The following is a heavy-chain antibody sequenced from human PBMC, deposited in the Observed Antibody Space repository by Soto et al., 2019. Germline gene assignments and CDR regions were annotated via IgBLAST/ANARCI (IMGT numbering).Heavy chain of an antibody. J-gene: IGHJ4*02. V-gene: IGHV3-33*01. CDR3: ARGAYDILTGYYNGELDY. D-gene: IGHD3-9*01. CDR2: IWYDGSNK. CDR1: GFTFSSYG. Sequence: ESGGGVVQPGRSLRLSCAASGFTFSSYGMHWVRQAPGKGLEWVAVIWYDGSNKYYADSVKGRFTISRDNSKNTLYLQMNSLRAEDTAVYYCARGAYDILTGYYNGELDYWGQGTLVTVSS.